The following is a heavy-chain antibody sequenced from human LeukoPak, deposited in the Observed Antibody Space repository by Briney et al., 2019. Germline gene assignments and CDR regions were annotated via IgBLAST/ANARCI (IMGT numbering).Heavy chain of an antibody. J-gene: IGHJ6*03. V-gene: IGHV1-24*01. D-gene: IGHD6-13*01. CDR1: GYTLTELS. CDR3: AREGTESSSWYGWYYYYMDV. Sequence: GASVKVSCKVSGYTLTELSVHWVRQAPGKGLEWMGNFDPKDGDTIYAQRFQGRVTMTEDTSTHTAYMELSSLRSEDTAVYYCAREGTESSSWYGWYYYYMDVWGKGTTVAVSS. CDR2: FDPKDGDT.